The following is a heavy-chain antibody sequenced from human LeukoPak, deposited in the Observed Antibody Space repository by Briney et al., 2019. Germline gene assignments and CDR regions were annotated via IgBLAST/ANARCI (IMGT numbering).Heavy chain of an antibody. Sequence: GGSLRLSCVASGFTFSSYWMSWVRQAPGKGLEWVANIKQDGSDKYYVDSVKGGFTISRDNAKNSLYLQMNSLRAEDTAVYYCASGQKLGFWGQGTLVTVSS. V-gene: IGHV3-7*01. CDR1: GFTFSSYW. CDR2: IKQDGSDK. D-gene: IGHD7-27*01. J-gene: IGHJ4*02. CDR3: ASGQKLGF.